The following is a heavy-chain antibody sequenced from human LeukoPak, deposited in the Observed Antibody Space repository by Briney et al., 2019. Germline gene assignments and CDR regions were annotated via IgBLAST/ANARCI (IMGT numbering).Heavy chain of an antibody. CDR1: GDSISSGNFY. CDR3: ARHEQRAMVFSG. J-gene: IGHJ4*02. CDR2: IYYNGIT. D-gene: IGHD5-18*01. V-gene: IGHV4-39*01. Sequence: PSETLSLTCTVSGDSISSGNFYWGWIRQPPGKELQWIGSIYYNGITHYNPSLESRVTISADTSTNEFSLKLSSVTAADTAVYYCARHEQRAMVFSGWGQGTLVTVSS.